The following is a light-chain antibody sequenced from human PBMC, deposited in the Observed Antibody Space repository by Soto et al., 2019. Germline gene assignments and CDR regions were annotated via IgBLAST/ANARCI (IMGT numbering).Light chain of an antibody. CDR3: QQSYSTPLT. J-gene: IGKJ4*01. Sequence: DIQMTQSPSSLSASVGDRVTITCRASQSISSCLNWYQQKPGKAPKLLIYASSSLQSGVPSRFNGRGAGTDFTLTISSLEPEDFATYYCQQSYSTPLTFGGGTKVEIK. V-gene: IGKV1-39*01. CDR1: QSISSC. CDR2: ASS.